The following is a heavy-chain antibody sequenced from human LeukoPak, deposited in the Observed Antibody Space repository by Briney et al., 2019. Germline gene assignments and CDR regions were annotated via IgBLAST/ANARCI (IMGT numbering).Heavy chain of an antibody. D-gene: IGHD3-16*02. CDR1: GFTFSSYD. CDR3: ARGADEFVWGSYRSNWFDP. Sequence: PGGSLRLSCAASGFTFSSYDMHWVRQAPGKGLEWVAVIWYDGSNKYYADSVKGRFTISRDNSKNTLYLQMNSLRAEDTAVYYCARGADEFVWGSYRSNWFDPWGQGTLVTVSS. V-gene: IGHV3-33*08. CDR2: IWYDGSNK. J-gene: IGHJ5*02.